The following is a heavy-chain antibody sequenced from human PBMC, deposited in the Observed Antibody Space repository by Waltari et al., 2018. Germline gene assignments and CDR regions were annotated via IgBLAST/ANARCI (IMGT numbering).Heavy chain of an antibody. Sequence: QVQLQESGPGLVKASETLSLTCAVSGDSINNYYWGWIRQPPGKEREWIGNIAYNGKTNYNPSLKSRVTISIDTSKTQFSLKLSSVTAADTAVYYCARSYDFWSGYPLDYWGQGTLVTVSS. D-gene: IGHD3-3*01. V-gene: IGHV4-59*01. CDR2: IAYNGKT. J-gene: IGHJ4*02. CDR1: GDSINNYY. CDR3: ARSYDFWSGYPLDY.